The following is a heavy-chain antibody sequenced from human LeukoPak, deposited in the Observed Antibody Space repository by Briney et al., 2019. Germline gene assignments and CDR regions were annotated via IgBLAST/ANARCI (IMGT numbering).Heavy chain of an antibody. Sequence: ASVKVSCKASGYTFTGYYMHWVRQAPGQGLEWMGWINPNSGGTNYAQKFQGWVTMTRDTSISTAYMELSRLRSDDTAVYYCAITSSGRSGGAFDIWGQGTVVTVSS. CDR3: AITSSGRSGGAFDI. CDR2: INPNSGGT. CDR1: GYTFTGYY. J-gene: IGHJ3*02. V-gene: IGHV1-2*04. D-gene: IGHD6-19*01.